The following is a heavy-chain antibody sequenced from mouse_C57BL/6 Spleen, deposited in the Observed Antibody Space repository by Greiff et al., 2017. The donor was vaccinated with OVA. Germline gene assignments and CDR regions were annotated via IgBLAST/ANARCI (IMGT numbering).Heavy chain of an antibody. V-gene: IGHV10-1*01. D-gene: IGHD2-3*01. CDR2: IRSKSNNYAT. CDR3: VRQGIYDGYYWFAY. CDR1: GFSFNTYA. Sequence: EVKLMESGGGLVQPKGSLKLSCAASGFSFNTYAMNWVRQAPGKGLEWVARIRSKSNNYATYYADSVKDRFTISRDDSESMLYLQMNNLKTEDTAMYYCVRQGIYDGYYWFAYWGQGTLVTVSA. J-gene: IGHJ3*01.